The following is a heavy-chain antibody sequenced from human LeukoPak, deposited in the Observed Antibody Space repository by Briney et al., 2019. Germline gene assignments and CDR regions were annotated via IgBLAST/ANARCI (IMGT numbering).Heavy chain of an antibody. D-gene: IGHD3-3*01. Sequence: SETLSLTCTVSGGSISSYYWGWIRQPPGKGLEWIGSIYYSGSTYYNPSLKSRVTISVDTSKNQFSLKLSSVTAADTAVYYCARENRDDFWSGNNWFDPWGRGTLVTVSS. CDR3: ARENRDDFWSGNNWFDP. J-gene: IGHJ5*02. CDR2: IYYSGST. V-gene: IGHV4-39*07. CDR1: GGSISSYY.